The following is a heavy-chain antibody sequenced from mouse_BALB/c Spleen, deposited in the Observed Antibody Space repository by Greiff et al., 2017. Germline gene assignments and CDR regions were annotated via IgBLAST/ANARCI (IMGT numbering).Heavy chain of an antibody. CDR2: IRSKSNNYAT. CDR3: VRRGMDY. Sequence: EVQLQESGGGLVQPKGSLKLSCAASGFTFNTYAMNWVRQAPGKGLEWVARIRSKSNNYATYYADSVKDRFTISRDDSQSMLYLQMNNLKTEDTAMYYCVRRGMDYWGQGTSVTVSS. J-gene: IGHJ4*01. CDR1: GFTFNTYA. V-gene: IGHV10-1*02.